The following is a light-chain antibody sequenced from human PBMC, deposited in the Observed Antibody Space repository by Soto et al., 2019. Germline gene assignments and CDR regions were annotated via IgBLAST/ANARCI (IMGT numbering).Light chain of an antibody. J-gene: IGKJ4*01. CDR2: DAS. Sequence: DMVLRQSPATLTLSPGERATLSCGASQSVSSYLAWYQQKPGQAPRLLIYDASNRATGIPARFSGSGSGTDFTLTISSLEPEHFAVYYCQQYNDWPLTFGGGTKVDIK. V-gene: IGKV3-11*01. CDR1: QSVSSY. CDR3: QQYNDWPLT.